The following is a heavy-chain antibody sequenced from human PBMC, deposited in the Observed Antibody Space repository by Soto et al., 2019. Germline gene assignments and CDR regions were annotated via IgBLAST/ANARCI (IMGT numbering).Heavy chain of an antibody. CDR1: GFTFSSYA. Sequence: GGSLRLSCAASGFTFSSYAMHWVRQAPGKGLEWVAVISYDGSNKYYADSVKGRFTISRDNSKNTLYLQMNSLRAADTVVYYCARIGGYHGPLDYWGQGTPVTVSS. J-gene: IGHJ4*02. CDR3: ARIGGYHGPLDY. D-gene: IGHD6-25*01. V-gene: IGHV3-30-3*01. CDR2: ISYDGSNK.